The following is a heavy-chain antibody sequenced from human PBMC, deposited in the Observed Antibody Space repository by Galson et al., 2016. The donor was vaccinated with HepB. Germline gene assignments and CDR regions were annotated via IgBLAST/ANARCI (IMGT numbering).Heavy chain of an antibody. CDR1: GYTFRNYG. Sequence: SVKVSCKASGYTFRNYGVSWVRQAPGQGLEWMGWINPCNGNTNYAQNLQGRVTMTTDTSTSTAYMERRSLRSDDTAVYYCARDHLPLSRSGFYFDFWGQGTLVTVSS. J-gene: IGHJ4*02. V-gene: IGHV1-18*01. CDR3: ARDHLPLSRSGFYFDF. CDR2: INPCNGNT. D-gene: IGHD6-25*01.